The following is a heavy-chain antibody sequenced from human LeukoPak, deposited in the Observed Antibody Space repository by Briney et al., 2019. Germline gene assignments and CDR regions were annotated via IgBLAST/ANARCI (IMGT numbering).Heavy chain of an antibody. V-gene: IGHV3-20*04. CDR3: AREPGSGWLSYYYYMDV. CDR1: GFTVSSNS. Sequence: PGGSLRLSCTVSGFTVSSNSMSWVRQAPGKGLEWVSGINWNGGSTGYADSVKGRFTISRDNAKNSLYLQVNSLRAEDTGLYYCAREPGSGWLSYYYYMDVWGKGTTVTISS. D-gene: IGHD6-19*01. CDR2: INWNGGST. J-gene: IGHJ6*03.